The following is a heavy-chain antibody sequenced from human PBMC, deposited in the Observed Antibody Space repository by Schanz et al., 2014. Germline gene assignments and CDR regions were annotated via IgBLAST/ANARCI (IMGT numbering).Heavy chain of an antibody. CDR2: INPDSGGT. CDR3: ASDFWSGYSHYYYGLDV. J-gene: IGHJ6*02. Sequence: QVQLVQSGAEVKKPGASVKVSCKASGYTLTAYYMHWVRQAPGQGLEWMGWINPDSGGTNYAQKFQGRVTMTRDMSINTAYMELGRLGSDDSAVYYCASDFWSGYSHYYYGLDVWGQGTTVTVSS. V-gene: IGHV1-2*02. D-gene: IGHD3-3*01. CDR1: GYTLTAYY.